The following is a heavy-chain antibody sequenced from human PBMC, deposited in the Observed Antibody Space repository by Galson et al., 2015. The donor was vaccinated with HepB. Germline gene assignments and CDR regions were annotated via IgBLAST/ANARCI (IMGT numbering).Heavy chain of an antibody. Sequence: SVKVSCKVSGYTLTELSMHWVRQAPGKGLAWMGGFDPEDGETIYAQKFTGRVTMTEDTSTDTAYMELSSLRSEDTAVYYCATLGGSAQYYYGSGSYPYYFDYWGQGTLVAVSS. D-gene: IGHD3-10*01. CDR3: ATLGGSAQYYYGSGSYPYYFDY. CDR2: FDPEDGET. V-gene: IGHV1-24*01. CDR1: GYTLTELS. J-gene: IGHJ4*02.